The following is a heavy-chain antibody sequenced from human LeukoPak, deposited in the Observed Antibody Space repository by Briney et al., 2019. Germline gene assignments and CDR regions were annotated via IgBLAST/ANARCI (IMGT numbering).Heavy chain of an antibody. CDR3: ASSLNDMTGPDY. CDR2: ISYDGSDR. D-gene: IGHD3-9*01. V-gene: IGHV3-30*04. Sequence: GALRLSCAASGFTFSSYAMHWVRQAPGKGLEWVAVISYDGSDRYYADSVRGRFTISRDNSKNTLYLHMNSLRAEDTAVYYCASSLNDMTGPDYWGQGTLVTVSS. J-gene: IGHJ4*02. CDR1: GFTFSSYA.